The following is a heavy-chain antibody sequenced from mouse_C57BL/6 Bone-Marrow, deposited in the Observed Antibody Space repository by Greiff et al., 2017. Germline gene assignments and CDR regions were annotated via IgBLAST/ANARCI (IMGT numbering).Heavy chain of an antibody. V-gene: IGHV5-6*01. Sequence: EVKLMESGGDLVKPGGSLKLSCAASGFTFSSYGMSWVRQTPDKRLEWVATISSGGSYTYYPDSVKGRFTISRDNAKNTLYLQMSSLKSEDTAMYYCARHGVGQGPYFDYWGQGTTLTVSS. CDR3: ARHGVGQGPYFDY. CDR1: GFTFSSYG. J-gene: IGHJ2*01. CDR2: ISSGGSYT. D-gene: IGHD3-3*01.